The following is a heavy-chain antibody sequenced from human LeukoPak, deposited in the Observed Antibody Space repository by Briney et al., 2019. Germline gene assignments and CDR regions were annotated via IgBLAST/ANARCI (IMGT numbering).Heavy chain of an antibody. J-gene: IGHJ4*02. CDR2: INPNSGGT. V-gene: IGHV1-2*02. CDR3: AREMPATGYFDF. Sequence: ASVKVSCKASGYTFTGYYMHWVRQAPGQGLEWMGWINPNSGGTNYAQKFQGRVTMTRDTSISTAYMELSRLRSDDTAVYYCAREMPATGYFDFWGQGTLVTVSS. CDR1: GYTFTGYY. D-gene: IGHD6-13*01.